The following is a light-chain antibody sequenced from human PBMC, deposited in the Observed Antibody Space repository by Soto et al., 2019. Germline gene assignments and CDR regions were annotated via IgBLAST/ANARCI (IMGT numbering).Light chain of an antibody. CDR2: LNSDGSH. CDR1: SGHSSYA. Sequence: QPVLTQSPSASASLGASVKLTCTLSSGHSSYAIAWHQQQPEKSPRYLMKLNSDGSHSKGDGIPDRFSGSSSGAERYLTISSLQSEDEADYYCQTWVTGIQIFGGGTKLTVL. J-gene: IGLJ2*01. V-gene: IGLV4-69*01. CDR3: QTWVTGIQI.